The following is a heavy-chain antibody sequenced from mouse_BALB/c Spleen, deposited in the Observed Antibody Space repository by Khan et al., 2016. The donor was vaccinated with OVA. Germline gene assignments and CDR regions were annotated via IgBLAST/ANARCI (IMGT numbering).Heavy chain of an antibody. CDR2: ISPGSGDT. CDR1: GYSFTDYY. Sequence: QVQLQQSGAELARPGASVKLSCKASGYSFTDYYINWVKQRTGQGLEWIGEISPGSGDTYYNEKFKGKATLTADKSSSTAYMQLSSLTSEASAVYYCARRNDFGYNLAYWGQGTMVTVSA. V-gene: IGHV1-77*01. J-gene: IGHJ3*01. D-gene: IGHD1-2*01. CDR3: ARRNDFGYNLAY.